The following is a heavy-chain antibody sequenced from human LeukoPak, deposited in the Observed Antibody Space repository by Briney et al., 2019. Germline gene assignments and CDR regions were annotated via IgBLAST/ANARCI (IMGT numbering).Heavy chain of an antibody. CDR3: ASATYDILTGYEDY. D-gene: IGHD3-9*01. CDR2: IYYSGST. Sequence: PSETLSLTCTVSGGSISSYYWSWIRQPPGKGLEWIGYIYYSGSTYYNPSLKSRVTISVDTSKNQFSLKLSSVTAADTAVYYCASATYDILTGYEDYWGQGTLVTVSS. J-gene: IGHJ4*02. V-gene: IGHV4-59*12. CDR1: GGSISSYY.